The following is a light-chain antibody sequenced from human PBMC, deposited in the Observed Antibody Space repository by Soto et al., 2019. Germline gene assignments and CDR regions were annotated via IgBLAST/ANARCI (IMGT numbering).Light chain of an antibody. CDR2: EVT. CDR1: SSDVGGYNY. J-gene: IGLJ1*01. Sequence: QSVLTQSSSASGSPGQSVTISCIGTSSDVGGYNYVSWYQHHPGKAPKLIIYEVTKRPSGVPDRFSGSRSGTTASLTVSGLQAEDEADYYCGSYAGGNTFVFGTGTKLTVL. CDR3: GSYAGGNTFV. V-gene: IGLV2-8*01.